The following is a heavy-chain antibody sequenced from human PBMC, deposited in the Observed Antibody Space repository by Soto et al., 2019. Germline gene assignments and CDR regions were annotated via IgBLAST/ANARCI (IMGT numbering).Heavy chain of an antibody. J-gene: IGHJ4*02. Sequence: AGSLRLSCAASGFTFSSYSMNWVRQAPGKGLEWVSYISSSSSTIYYADSVKGRFTISRDNAKNSLYLQMNSLRDEDTAVYYCARDTCSGGSCYSFDYWGQGTLVTVSS. D-gene: IGHD2-15*01. CDR3: ARDTCSGGSCYSFDY. V-gene: IGHV3-48*02. CDR1: GFTFSSYS. CDR2: ISSSSSTI.